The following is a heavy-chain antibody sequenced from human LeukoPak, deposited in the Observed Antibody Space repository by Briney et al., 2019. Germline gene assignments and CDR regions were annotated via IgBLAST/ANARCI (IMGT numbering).Heavy chain of an antibody. CDR1: GGSFSGYH. V-gene: IGHV4-34*01. CDR3: ARDGLRFRYVRRGIDY. Sequence: SSETLSLTCAVYGGSFSGYHWSWIRQPPGKGLEWIGEINHSGSTNYNPSLKSRVTISVDTSKNQFSLKLSSVTAADTAVYYCARDGLRFRYVRRGIDYWGQGTLVTVSS. CDR2: INHSGST. D-gene: IGHD5-12*01. J-gene: IGHJ4*02.